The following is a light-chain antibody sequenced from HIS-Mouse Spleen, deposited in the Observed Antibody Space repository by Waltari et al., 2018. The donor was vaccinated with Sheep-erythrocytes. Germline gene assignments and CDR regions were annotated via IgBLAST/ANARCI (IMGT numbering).Light chain of an antibody. J-gene: IGLJ1*01. CDR3: SSYTSSSSYV. CDR1: SSDVGGYNY. V-gene: IGLV2-14*03. CDR2: DVS. Sequence: QSALTQPASVSGSPGQSITISCTGTSSDVGGYNYVSYYQQHPGKAPNRMIYDVSSRPSGVSNRFSGSTSGNTASLPISGLQAEDEADYYCSSYTSSSSYVFGTGTKVTVL.